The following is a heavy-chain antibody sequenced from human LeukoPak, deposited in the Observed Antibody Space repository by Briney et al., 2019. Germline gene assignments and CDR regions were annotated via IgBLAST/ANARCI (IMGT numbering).Heavy chain of an antibody. CDR2: IKQDGSEK. Sequence: GGSLRLSCAASGFTFSSYWMSWVRQAPGKGLEWVANIKQDGSEKYYVDSVKGRFTISRDNAKNSLYLQMNSLRAEDTAVYYCARYSGYYYDAFDIWGQGTMVTVSS. D-gene: IGHD3-22*01. CDR3: ARYSGYYYDAFDI. CDR1: GFTFSSYW. V-gene: IGHV3-7*01. J-gene: IGHJ3*02.